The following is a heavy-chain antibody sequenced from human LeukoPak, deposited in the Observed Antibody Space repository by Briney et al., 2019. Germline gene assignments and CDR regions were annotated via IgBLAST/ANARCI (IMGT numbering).Heavy chain of an antibody. D-gene: IGHD2-15*01. CDR2: ISYDGSNK. J-gene: IGHJ4*02. V-gene: IGHV3-30*04. Sequence: GGSLRLSCAASGFTFSSYAMHWVRQAPGKGLEWVAVISYDGSNKYYAGSVKGRFTISRDNSKNTLYLQMNSLRAEDTAVYYCARGERRTVVVVAATFRYWGQGTLVTVSS. CDR3: ARGERRTVVVVAATFRY. CDR1: GFTFSSYA.